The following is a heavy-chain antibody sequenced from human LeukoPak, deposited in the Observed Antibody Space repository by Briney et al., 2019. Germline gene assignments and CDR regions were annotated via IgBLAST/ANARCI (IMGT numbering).Heavy chain of an antibody. D-gene: IGHD2-2*02. J-gene: IGHJ4*02. CDR1: GYSISSGYY. CDR2: IYHSGST. CDR3: LLYVDFIDY. Sequence: SETLSLTCAVSGYSISSGYYWGWIRQPPGKGLEWIGSIYHSGSTYYNPSLKSRVTISVDTSKNQFSLKLSSVTAPDTAVYYCLLYVDFIDYWGQGTLVTVSS. V-gene: IGHV4-38-2*01.